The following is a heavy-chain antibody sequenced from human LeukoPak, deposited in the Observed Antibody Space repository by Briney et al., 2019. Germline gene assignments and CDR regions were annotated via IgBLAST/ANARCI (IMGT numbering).Heavy chain of an antibody. CDR1: GITFSGYT. CDR3: AKAQGGTNGLLDN. J-gene: IGHJ4*02. D-gene: IGHD3-16*01. CDR2: ILNNGATT. Sequence: PGGSLRLSRAASGITFSGYTMSWVRQAPGKGLEWVSSILNNGATTYYADSVKGRFTISRDSSKDTLDLQMNSLRAGDTAIYYCAKAQGGTNGLLDNWGQGALVTVSS. V-gene: IGHV3-23*01.